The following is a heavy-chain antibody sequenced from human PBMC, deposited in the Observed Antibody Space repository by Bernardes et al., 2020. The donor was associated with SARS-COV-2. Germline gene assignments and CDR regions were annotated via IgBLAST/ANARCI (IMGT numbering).Heavy chain of an antibody. D-gene: IGHD3-22*01. Sequence: GGSLRLSCASSGFTFSSYGMHWVRQAPGKGLEWVAVISYDGSNKYYADSVKGRFTISRDNSKNTLYLQMNSLRAEDSAVYYCARISDSGGYPNDYWGQGTLVTVSS. CDR3: ARISDSGGYPNDY. J-gene: IGHJ4*02. CDR1: GFTFSSYG. V-gene: IGHV3-30*03. CDR2: ISYDGSNK.